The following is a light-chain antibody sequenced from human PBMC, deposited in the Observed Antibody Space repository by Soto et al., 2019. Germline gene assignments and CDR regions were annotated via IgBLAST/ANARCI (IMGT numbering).Light chain of an antibody. Sequence: EFVLTQSPATLSLSPGARATLSCRARQSVSSYVAWYQQNPGQAPRLLIYDISNRAIGIPARFSGSGSGTDFTLAISSLEPEEFAVYYCQQRGTFGGGTKVEIK. CDR2: DIS. CDR1: QSVSSY. CDR3: QQRGT. J-gene: IGKJ4*01. V-gene: IGKV3-11*01.